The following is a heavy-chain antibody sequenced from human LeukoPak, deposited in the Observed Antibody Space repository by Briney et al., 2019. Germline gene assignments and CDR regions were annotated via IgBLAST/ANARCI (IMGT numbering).Heavy chain of an antibody. Sequence: SVKVSCKASGGTFSSYAVSWVRQAPGQGLEWMGRIIPILGIANYAQKFQGRVTITADKSTSTAYMELSSLRSEDTAVYYCARHASTWIQLWFPQFDYWGQGTLVTVSS. CDR1: GGTFSSYA. CDR2: IIPILGIA. V-gene: IGHV1-69*04. J-gene: IGHJ4*02. CDR3: ARHASTWIQLWFPQFDY. D-gene: IGHD5-18*01.